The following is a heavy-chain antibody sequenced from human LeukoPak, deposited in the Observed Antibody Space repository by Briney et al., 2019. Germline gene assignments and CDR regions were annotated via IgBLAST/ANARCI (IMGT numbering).Heavy chain of an antibody. V-gene: IGHV3-23*01. CDR3: ARGIDSSGYSAATLDY. J-gene: IGHJ4*02. CDR2: ISGSGDSV. D-gene: IGHD3-22*01. Sequence: GGSLRLSCAASGLTFRNYAMAWVRQAQGKGLECVSAISGSGDSVRYADSVKGRFTISRDNSKNTLYLQMNNLRAEDTALYYCARGIDSSGYSAATLDYWGQGTLVTVSS. CDR1: GLTFRNYA.